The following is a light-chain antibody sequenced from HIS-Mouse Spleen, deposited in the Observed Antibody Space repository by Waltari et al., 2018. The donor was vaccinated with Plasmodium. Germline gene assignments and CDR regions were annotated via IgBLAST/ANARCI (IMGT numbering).Light chain of an antibody. CDR2: EDS. CDR1: ALPKQY. CDR3: YSTDSSGNHRV. V-gene: IGLV3-10*01. Sequence: SYELTQPPSVSVSPGQRARLTCSGDALPKQYATRYQQKSGQAPGLVIYEDSKRPSGIPERFSGSSSGTMATLTISGAQVEDEADYYCYSTDSSGNHRVFGGGTKLTVL. J-gene: IGLJ3*02.